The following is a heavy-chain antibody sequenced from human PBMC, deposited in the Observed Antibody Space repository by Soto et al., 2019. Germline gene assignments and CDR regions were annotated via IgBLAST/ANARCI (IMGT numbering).Heavy chain of an antibody. CDR3: AKDADFDTRNLHH. CDR1: GFPFSRYE. D-gene: IGHD3-22*01. Sequence: PAGSLRLSCAASGFPFSRYEIHCVRQVPGRGLEWVALISDYGSNKYYVHHVKGRFIISTDNSKNTVYLQMNSLRTEDTALYYCAKDADFDTRNLHHWGQGTLVTVSS. V-gene: IGHV3-30*02. J-gene: IGHJ5*02. CDR2: ISDYGSNK.